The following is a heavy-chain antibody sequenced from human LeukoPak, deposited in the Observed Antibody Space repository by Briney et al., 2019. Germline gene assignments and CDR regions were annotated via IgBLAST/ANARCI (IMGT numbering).Heavy chain of an antibody. Sequence: GGSLRLSCAASGFTFSSYGMHWVRQAPGKGLEWVAVIWYDGSNKYYADSVKGRFTISRDNSKNTLYLQMNSLRAEDTAVYYCATDYYDSSGHLDYWGQGTLVTVSS. CDR3: ATDYYDSSGHLDY. D-gene: IGHD3-22*01. CDR1: GFTFSSYG. J-gene: IGHJ4*02. CDR2: IWYDGSNK. V-gene: IGHV3-33*01.